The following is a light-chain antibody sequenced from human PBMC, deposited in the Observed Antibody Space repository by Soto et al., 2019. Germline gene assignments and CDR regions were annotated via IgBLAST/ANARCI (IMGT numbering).Light chain of an antibody. CDR3: QQYGSSPVT. V-gene: IGKV3-20*01. CDR1: QALSSSF. CDR2: GSS. J-gene: IGKJ5*01. Sequence: EIVLTQSPGTLSLSPGERATLSCRTSQALSSSFLAWYQQKPGQAPRLLLYGSSSRATGVPARFSGSGSGTDFTLTISRLEPEDFAVYYCQQYGSSPVTFGQGTRLEIK.